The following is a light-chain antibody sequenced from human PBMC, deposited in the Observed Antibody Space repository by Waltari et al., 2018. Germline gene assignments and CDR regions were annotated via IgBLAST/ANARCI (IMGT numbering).Light chain of an antibody. J-gene: IGKJ5*01. V-gene: IGKV3-15*01. Sequence: EIVMTQSPATLSVSPGERVTLSCRASQSVSSNLAWYQQKPGQAPRLLIYGASTRATGIPARFSGSGSGTEFTLTISSLQSEDFAVYYCQQYNNWPPFITFGQGTRLEIK. CDR2: GAS. CDR3: QQYNNWPPFIT. CDR1: QSVSSN.